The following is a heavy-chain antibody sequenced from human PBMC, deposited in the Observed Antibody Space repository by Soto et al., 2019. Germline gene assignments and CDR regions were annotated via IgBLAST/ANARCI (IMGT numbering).Heavy chain of an antibody. Sequence: SKPLSLTCTVSGGSVSIGSYYWSWIRQPPGKGLEWIGYIYYSGSTNYNPSLKSRVTISVDTSKNQFSLKLSSVTAADTAVYYWARVKRPARATWCDSGGQGTLVTV. V-gene: IGHV4-61*01. CDR1: GGSVSIGSYY. CDR2: IYYSGST. D-gene: IGHD6-25*01. CDR3: ARVKRPARATWCDS. J-gene: IGHJ5*02.